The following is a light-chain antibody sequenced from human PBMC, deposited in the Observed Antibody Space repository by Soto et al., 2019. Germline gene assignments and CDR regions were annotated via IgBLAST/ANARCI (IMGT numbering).Light chain of an antibody. Sequence: IQMTQSPSTLSASVGDRVTITCRASLSISSWLAWYQQKPGKAPKLLIYDASSFESGVPSRVSGSGSGTEFTLTSSRRKPVYFASYYCQQSYSTTWTFGQGTKGDIK. CDR3: QQSYSTTWT. J-gene: IGKJ1*01. CDR2: DAS. CDR1: LSISSW. V-gene: IGKV1-5*01.